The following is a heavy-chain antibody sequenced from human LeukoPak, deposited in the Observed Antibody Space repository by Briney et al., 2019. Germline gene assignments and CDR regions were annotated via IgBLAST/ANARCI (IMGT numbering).Heavy chain of an antibody. CDR2: LSYDGSNK. V-gene: IGHV3-30-3*01. J-gene: IGHJ4*02. CDR3: ARATYYYDSRLDY. CDR1: GFTLSSHA. D-gene: IGHD3-22*01. Sequence: PGGSLRLSCAASGFTLSSHAMHWVRQAPGKGLEWVAVLSYDGSNKNYADSVKGRFTISRDNSKNTLYLQMNSLRAEDTAVCYCARATYYYDSRLDYWGQGTLVTVSS.